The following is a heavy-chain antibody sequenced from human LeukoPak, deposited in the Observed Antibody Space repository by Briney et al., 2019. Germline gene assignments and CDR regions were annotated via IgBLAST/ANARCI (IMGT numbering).Heavy chain of an antibody. CDR3: ARSPYDFWSGYYSFDY. D-gene: IGHD3-3*01. J-gene: IGHJ4*02. Sequence: SETLSLTCTVSGGSISSYYWSWIWQPPGKGLEWIGYIYYSGSTNYNPSLKSRVTISVDTSKNQFSLKLSSVTAADTAVYYCARSPYDFWSGYYSFDYWGQGTLVTVSS. CDR1: GGSISSYY. V-gene: IGHV4-59*01. CDR2: IYYSGST.